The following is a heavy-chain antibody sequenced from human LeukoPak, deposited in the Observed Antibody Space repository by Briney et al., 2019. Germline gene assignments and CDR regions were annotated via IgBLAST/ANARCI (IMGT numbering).Heavy chain of an antibody. CDR2: IQQDGRQK. V-gene: IGHV3-7*01. CDR3: GAQRADGFDY. Sequence: GGSLRLSCAASGFPFSTYYMTWVRQPPGKGLEWVANIQQDGRQKYYVASVEGRFNISRDKAKSSLFLQMNSLRGEDTAVYYWGAQRADGFDYWGQGTLVAVSS. D-gene: IGHD5-24*01. J-gene: IGHJ4*02. CDR1: GFPFSTYY.